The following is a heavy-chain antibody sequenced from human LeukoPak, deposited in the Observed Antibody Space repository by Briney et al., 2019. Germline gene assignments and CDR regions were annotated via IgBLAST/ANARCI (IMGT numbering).Heavy chain of an antibody. CDR2: INHSGST. V-gene: IGHV4-34*01. D-gene: IGHD3-16*02. CDR3: ARVRDDYVWGSYRGPDFDY. J-gene: IGHJ4*02. Sequence: SETLSLTCAVYGGSFSGYYWSWIRQPPGKGLEWIGEINHSGSTNYNPSLKSRVTISVDTSKNQFSLKLSSVTAADTAVYYCARVRDDYVWGSYRGPDFDYWGQGTLVTVSS. CDR1: GGSFSGYY.